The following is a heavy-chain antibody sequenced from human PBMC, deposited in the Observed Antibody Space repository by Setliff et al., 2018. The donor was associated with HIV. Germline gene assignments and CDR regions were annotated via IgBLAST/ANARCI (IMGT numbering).Heavy chain of an antibody. CDR1: GGSISSGSYF. CDR3: ARGDTRNYYGGDYFDY. J-gene: IGHJ4*02. CDR2: FHYSGST. Sequence: SETLSLTCDVSGGSISSGSYFWGWIRQAPGKGLEWIASFHYSGSTSYNPSLRSRATISVDTSKNQFSLKLTSVTAADTAVYYCARGDTRNYYGGDYFDYWGQGLLVTVSS. D-gene: IGHD1-26*01. V-gene: IGHV4-39*01.